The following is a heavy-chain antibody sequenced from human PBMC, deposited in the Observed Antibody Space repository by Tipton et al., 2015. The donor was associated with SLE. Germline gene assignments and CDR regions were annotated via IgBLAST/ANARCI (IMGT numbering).Heavy chain of an antibody. CDR2: IYYSGST. CDR1: GGSISSSSYY. J-gene: IGHJ6*02. Sequence: TLSLTCTVSGGSISSSSYYWGWIRQPPGKGLEWIGSIYYSGSTYYNPSLKSRVTIPVDTSKNQFSLKLSSVTAADTAVYFCASPQDYYHRGGLDVWGQGTTVTVSS. D-gene: IGHD3-22*01. V-gene: IGHV4-39*01. CDR3: ASPQDYYHRGGLDV.